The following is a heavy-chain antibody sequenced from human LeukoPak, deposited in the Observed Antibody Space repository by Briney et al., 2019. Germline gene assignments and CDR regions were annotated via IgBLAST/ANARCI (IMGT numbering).Heavy chain of an antibody. V-gene: IGHV4-59*01. J-gene: IGHJ3*02. CDR1: GGSISSYY. Sequence: SETLSLTCTVSGGSISSYYWSWIRKPPGKGLEWIGYIYYSGSTNYNPSLKSRVTISVDTSKNQFSLKLSSVTAADTAVYYCARDVFRGEPPAFDIWGQGTMVTVSS. CDR3: ARDVFRGEPPAFDI. D-gene: IGHD3-10*01. CDR2: IYYSGST.